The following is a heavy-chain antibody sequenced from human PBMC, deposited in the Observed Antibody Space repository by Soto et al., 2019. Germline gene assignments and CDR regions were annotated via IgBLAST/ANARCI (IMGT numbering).Heavy chain of an antibody. CDR1: GYTFTDYY. CDR2: INPSGGST. D-gene: IGHD3-16*01. CDR3: ATLGGSYD. V-gene: IGHV1-46*01. J-gene: IGHJ4*02. Sequence: QVQLVQSGAEVKKPGASMKISCKTSGYTFTDYYIHWVRQTPGQGLEWMGLINPSGGSTEYALRFQSRVTMTRDPSTRTVYMDLRSLRSEDTAVYYCATLGGSYDWGQGTRVTVSS.